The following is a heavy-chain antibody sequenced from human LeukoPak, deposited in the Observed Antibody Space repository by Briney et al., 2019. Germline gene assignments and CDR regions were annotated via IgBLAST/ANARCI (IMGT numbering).Heavy chain of an antibody. CDR3: ARDLVPAATSYWFDP. CDR1: GRSISSYY. Sequence: SETLSLTCTVSGRSISSYYWSWIRQPPGKGLEWIGYIYYSGSTNYNSSLKSRVTISVDTSKNQCSLKLSSVTAADTAVYYCARDLVPAATSYWFDPWGQGTLVTVSS. D-gene: IGHD2-2*01. J-gene: IGHJ5*02. CDR2: IYYSGST. V-gene: IGHV4-59*01.